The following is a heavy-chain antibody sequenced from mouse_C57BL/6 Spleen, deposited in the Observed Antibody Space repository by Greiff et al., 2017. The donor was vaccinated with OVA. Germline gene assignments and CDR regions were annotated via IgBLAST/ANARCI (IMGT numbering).Heavy chain of an antibody. Sequence: EVKLVESGGGLVKPGGSLKLSCAASGFTFSSYTMSWVRQTPEKRLEWVATISGGGGNTYYPDSVKGRFTIARDNAKNTLYLQMSSLGSEDTALYYCARHDLDDWGQGTTLTAAS. CDR3: ARHDLDD. J-gene: IGHJ2*01. CDR2: ISGGGGNT. V-gene: IGHV5-9*01. CDR1: GFTFSSYT.